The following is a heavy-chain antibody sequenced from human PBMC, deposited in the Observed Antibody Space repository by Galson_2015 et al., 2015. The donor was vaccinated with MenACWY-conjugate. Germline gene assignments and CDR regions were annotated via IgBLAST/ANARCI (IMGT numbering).Heavy chain of an antibody. Sequence: SLRLSCAASGFTFSNAWVTWVRQAPGKGLEWVGRIKSKTHSGTPDYAAPVNGRFTISRDDSRNTVYLEMNGLKAEDTGLYYCTTDYFGQYLFDSWGQGTPVTVSS. CDR2: IKSKTHSGTP. J-gene: IGHJ4*02. V-gene: IGHV3-15*01. CDR1: GFTFSNAW. D-gene: IGHD2/OR15-2a*01. CDR3: TTDYFGQYLFDS.